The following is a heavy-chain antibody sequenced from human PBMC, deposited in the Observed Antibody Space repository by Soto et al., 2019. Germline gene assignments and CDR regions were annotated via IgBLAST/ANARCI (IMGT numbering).Heavy chain of an antibody. J-gene: IGHJ4*02. CDR2: FDPEDGET. V-gene: IGHV1-24*01. Sequence: ASVKVSCKVSGYTLTELSMHWVRQAPGKGLEWMGGFDPEDGETIYAQKFQGRVTMTEDTSTDTAYMELSSLRSEDTAVYYCATDLHGADIVATIFPPPFDYWGQGTLVTVSS. D-gene: IGHD5-12*01. CDR3: ATDLHGADIVATIFPPPFDY. CDR1: GYTLTELS.